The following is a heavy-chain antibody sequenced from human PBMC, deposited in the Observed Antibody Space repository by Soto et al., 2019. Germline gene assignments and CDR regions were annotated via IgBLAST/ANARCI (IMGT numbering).Heavy chain of an antibody. J-gene: IGHJ6*02. D-gene: IGHD3-10*01. CDR1: GYTFTSYG. Sequence: GASVKVSCKASGYTFTSYGISWVRQAPGQGLEWMGWISAYNGNTNYAQKLQGRVTMTTDTSTSTAYMELRSLRSDDTAVYYCAREGMYYYGSGVYYYYYGMDVWGQGTTVTVSS. CDR3: AREGMYYYGSGVYYYYYGMDV. CDR2: ISAYNGNT. V-gene: IGHV1-18*04.